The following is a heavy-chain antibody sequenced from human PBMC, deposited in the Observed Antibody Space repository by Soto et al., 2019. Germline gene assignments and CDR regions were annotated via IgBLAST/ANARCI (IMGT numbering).Heavy chain of an antibody. V-gene: IGHV1-2*04. CDR1: GYTLNGYY. Sequence: ASVKVSCKDSGYTLNGYYMHWVRQAPGQGLEWMGWINPNSGGTNYAQKFQGWVTMTRDTSISTAYMELSRLRSDDTAVYYCSIAVGDYYYGMDVWGQGTTVTVSS. CDR2: INPNSGGT. J-gene: IGHJ6*02. D-gene: IGHD3-16*01. CDR3: SIAVGDYYYGMDV.